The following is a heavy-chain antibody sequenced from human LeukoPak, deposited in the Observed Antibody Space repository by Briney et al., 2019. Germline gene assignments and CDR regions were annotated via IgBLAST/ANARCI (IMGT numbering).Heavy chain of an antibody. J-gene: IGHJ4*02. V-gene: IGHV3-23*01. CDR1: GFTFSSYA. CDR3: ARGAVVIPQFFKH. D-gene: IGHD5-24*01. Sequence: QPGGSLRLSCAASGFTFSSYAMSWVRQAPGKGPEWVSAISGSGGSTYYADSVKGRFTISRDNSKGTMSLQMNSLRAEDTAIYFCARGAVVIPQFFKHWGQGILVRVSS. CDR2: ISGSGGST.